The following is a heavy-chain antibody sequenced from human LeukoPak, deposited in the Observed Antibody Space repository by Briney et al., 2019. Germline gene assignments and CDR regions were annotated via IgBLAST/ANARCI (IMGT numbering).Heavy chain of an antibody. CDR2: ISYDGSNK. D-gene: IGHD2-2*01. J-gene: IGHJ4*02. Sequence: GGSLRLSCAASGFTFSSYAMHWVRQAPGRGLEWVAVISYDGSNKYYADSVKGRFTISRDNSKNTLYLQMNSLRAEDTAVYYSARGAYCSSTSCPIDYWGQGTLVTVSS. CDR3: ARGAYCSSTSCPIDY. CDR1: GFTFSSYA. V-gene: IGHV3-30-3*01.